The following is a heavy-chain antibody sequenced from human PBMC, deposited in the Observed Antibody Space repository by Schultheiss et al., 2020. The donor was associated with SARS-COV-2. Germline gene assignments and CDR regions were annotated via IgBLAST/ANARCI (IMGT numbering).Heavy chain of an antibody. Sequence: GGSLRLSCAASGFTVSSNYMSWVRQAPGKGLEWVSSISSSSSYIYYADSVKGRFTISRDNAKNSLYLQMNSLRAEDTAVYYCARDGKPVGTAGLDYWGQGTLVTVSS. V-gene: IGHV3-21*01. CDR2: ISSSSSYI. J-gene: IGHJ4*02. CDR1: GFTVSSNY. D-gene: IGHD4-23*01. CDR3: ARDGKPVGTAGLDY.